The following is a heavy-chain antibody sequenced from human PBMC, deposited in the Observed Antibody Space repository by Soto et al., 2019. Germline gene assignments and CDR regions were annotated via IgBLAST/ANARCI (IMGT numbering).Heavy chain of an antibody. V-gene: IGHV1-18*01. D-gene: IGHD3-10*01. CDR3: ARDLSIWFGPPDYYYDGMDV. CDR2: ISAYNGNT. Sequence: ASVKVSCKASGYTFTSYGISWVRQAPGQGLEWMGWISAYNGNTIYAQKLQGRVTMTTDTSTSTVYMELRSLRSDDTAVYYCARDLSIWFGPPDYYYDGMDVWAQGTTVTVSS. CDR1: GYTFTSYG. J-gene: IGHJ6*02.